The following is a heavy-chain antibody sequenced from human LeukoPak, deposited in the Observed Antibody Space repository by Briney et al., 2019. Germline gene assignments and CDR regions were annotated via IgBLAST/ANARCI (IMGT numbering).Heavy chain of an antibody. CDR1: GDSITTYY. CDR2: IYYSGST. J-gene: IGHJ4*02. CDR3: ARGARYYYDSSGYWTDRYYFDY. D-gene: IGHD3-22*01. Sequence: SETLSLTCSVSGDSITTYYWSWIRQPPGKGLEWIGYIYYSGSTYYNPSLKSRVTISVDTSKNQFSLKLSSVTAADTAVYYCARGARYYYDSSGYWTDRYYFDYWGQGTLVTVSS. V-gene: IGHV4-30-4*08.